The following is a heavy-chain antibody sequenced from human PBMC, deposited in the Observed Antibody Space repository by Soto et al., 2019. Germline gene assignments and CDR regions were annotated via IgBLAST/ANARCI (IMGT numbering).Heavy chain of an antibody. CDR1: GGSISSGGYY. CDR3: ARDRLRSAYYYYGMDV. Sequence: SETLSLTCTVSGGSISSGGYYWSWIRQHPGKGLEWIGYIYYSGSTYYNPSPKSRVTISVDTSKNQFSLKLSSVTAADTAVYYCARDRLRSAYYYYGMDVWGQGTTVTVSS. D-gene: IGHD2-15*01. V-gene: IGHV4-31*03. J-gene: IGHJ6*02. CDR2: IYYSGST.